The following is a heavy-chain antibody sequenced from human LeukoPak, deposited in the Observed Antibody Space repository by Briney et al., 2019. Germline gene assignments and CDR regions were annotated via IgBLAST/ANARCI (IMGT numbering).Heavy chain of an antibody. V-gene: IGHV3-9*03. CDR1: GFTFDDYG. D-gene: IGHD3-10*01. CDR2: INWSSGSI. Sequence: QSGGSLRLSCAASGFTFDDYGMSWVRQAPGKGLEWVSGINWSSGSIGYADSVKGRFTISRDNAKNSLYLQMNSLRAEDMALYYCAKGGFHSAFDIWGQGTMVTVSS. CDR3: AKGGFHSAFDI. J-gene: IGHJ3*02.